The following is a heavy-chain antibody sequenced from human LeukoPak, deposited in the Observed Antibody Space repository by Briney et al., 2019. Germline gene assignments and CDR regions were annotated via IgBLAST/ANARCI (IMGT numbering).Heavy chain of an antibody. Sequence: SETLSLTCTVSGGSISSSSYYWGWIRQPPGKGLEWIGSTYYSGSTYYNPSLKSRVTISVDTSKNQFSLKLSSVTAADTAVYYCARRGVATISGYYYYYGMDVWGQGTTVTVSS. CDR3: ARRGVATISGYYYYYGMDV. V-gene: IGHV4-39*07. D-gene: IGHD5-12*01. CDR1: GGSISSSSYY. J-gene: IGHJ6*02. CDR2: TYYSGST.